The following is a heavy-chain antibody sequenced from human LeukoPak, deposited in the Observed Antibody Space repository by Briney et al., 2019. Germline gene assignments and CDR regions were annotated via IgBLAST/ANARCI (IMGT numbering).Heavy chain of an antibody. Sequence: GGSLRLSCAASGFTFSSHAMHWVRQAPGKGLEWVAVISYDGSNKYYADSVKGRFTISRDNSKNTLYLQMNSLRAEDTAVYYCARDIGSGSYYGYFQHWGQGTLVTVSS. V-gene: IGHV3-30*04. J-gene: IGHJ1*01. CDR1: GFTFSSHA. CDR2: ISYDGSNK. CDR3: ARDIGSGSYYGYFQH. D-gene: IGHD1-26*01.